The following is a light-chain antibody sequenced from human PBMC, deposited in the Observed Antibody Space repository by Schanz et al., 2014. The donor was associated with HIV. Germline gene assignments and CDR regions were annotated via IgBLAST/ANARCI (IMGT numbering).Light chain of an antibody. CDR1: SSDVGGSNY. CDR2: DVS. CDR3: QSYDSSLSDPRV. J-gene: IGLJ3*02. V-gene: IGLV2-14*03. Sequence: QSALTQPASVSGSPGQSITISCTGTSSDVGGSNYVSWYQQHPVKAPKVMIYDVSNRPSGVSNRFSGSKSGTSASLAITGLQAEDEAEYYCQSYDSSLSDPRVFGRGTKLTVL.